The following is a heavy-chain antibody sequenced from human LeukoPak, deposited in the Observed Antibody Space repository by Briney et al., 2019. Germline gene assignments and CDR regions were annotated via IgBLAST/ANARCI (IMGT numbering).Heavy chain of an antibody. CDR3: ANAGERWLQLIN. Sequence: SETLSLTCTVSGGSISSHYWSWIRQPPGKGLEWIGYLYYSGSINYNPSLKSRVTISVDTSKNQFSLKLSSVTAADTAVYYCANAGERWLQLINWGHGTPVTVSS. D-gene: IGHD5-24*01. CDR1: GGSISSHY. V-gene: IGHV4-59*11. J-gene: IGHJ4*01. CDR2: LYYSGSI.